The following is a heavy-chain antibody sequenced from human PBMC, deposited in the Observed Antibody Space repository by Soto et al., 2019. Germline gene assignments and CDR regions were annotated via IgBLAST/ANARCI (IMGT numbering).Heavy chain of an antibody. Sequence: QVQLVQSGAEVKKPGSSVKVACKASGGTLSTFSVSWVRQAPGQGLEWMGRFSPILGTAVYAQKFQGRVTITADKSTNTVYMDLSRLISEDTSVYYCATNRGFTGNWGDTYDIWGQATMVAVSS. CDR2: FSPILGTA. CDR3: ATNRGFTGNWGDTYDI. D-gene: IGHD7-27*01. CDR1: GGTLSTFS. V-gene: IGHV1-69*08. J-gene: IGHJ3*02.